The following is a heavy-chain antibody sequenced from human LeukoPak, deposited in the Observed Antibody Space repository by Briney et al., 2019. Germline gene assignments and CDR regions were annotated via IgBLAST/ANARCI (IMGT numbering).Heavy chain of an antibody. Sequence: GGSLRLSCAASQFTFSSYWMHWVRQAPGKGPELVSRINLDGGDTTYADSVQGRFTISRDNARNTSYLQMNSLKVEDTAVYYCARGAKWELLGGDTFDIWGQGTMVTVSS. J-gene: IGHJ3*02. D-gene: IGHD1-26*01. CDR2: INLDGGDT. CDR3: ARGAKWELLGGDTFDI. CDR1: QFTFSSYW. V-gene: IGHV3-74*01.